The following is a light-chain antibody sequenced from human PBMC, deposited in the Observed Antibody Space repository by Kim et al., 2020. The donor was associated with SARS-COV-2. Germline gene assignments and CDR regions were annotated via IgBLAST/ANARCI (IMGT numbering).Light chain of an antibody. CDR2: EAS. J-gene: IGKJ2*01. CDR1: QSVDRK. V-gene: IGKV3-15*01. CDR3: QQYKNWPQT. Sequence: EIVMTQSPATLSVSPGERATLSCRASQSVDRKLAWYQQKPGQAPRLVIYEASTRATGIPATISGSGSGTEFTLSISRVQSEDFAVYYCQQYKNWPQTFGQGTKVDIK.